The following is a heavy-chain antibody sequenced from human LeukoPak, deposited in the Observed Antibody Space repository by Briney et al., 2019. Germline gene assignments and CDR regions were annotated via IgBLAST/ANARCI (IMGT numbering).Heavy chain of an antibody. Sequence: ASVKVSCKASGYTFTSYGISWVRQAPGQGLEWMGRINPNSGGTNYAQKFQGRVTMTRDTSISTAYMELSRLRSDDTAVYYCARVWFGELLLNWGQGTLVTVSS. CDR2: INPNSGGT. CDR3: ARVWFGELLLN. D-gene: IGHD3-10*01. CDR1: GYTFTSYG. V-gene: IGHV1-2*06. J-gene: IGHJ4*02.